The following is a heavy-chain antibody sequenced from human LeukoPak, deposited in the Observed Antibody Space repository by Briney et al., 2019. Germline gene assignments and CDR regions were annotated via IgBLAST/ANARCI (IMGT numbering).Heavy chain of an antibody. D-gene: IGHD6-13*01. CDR2: ISSSSSYT. J-gene: IGHJ4*02. Sequence: KPGGSLRLSCAASGFTFSDYYMSWIRQAPGKGLEWVSYISSSSSYTNYADSVKGRFTISRDNAKNSLYLQMNSLRAEDTAVYYCARYSGSWEDFDYWGQGTLVTVSS. CDR3: ARYSGSWEDFDY. V-gene: IGHV3-11*03. CDR1: GFTFSDYY.